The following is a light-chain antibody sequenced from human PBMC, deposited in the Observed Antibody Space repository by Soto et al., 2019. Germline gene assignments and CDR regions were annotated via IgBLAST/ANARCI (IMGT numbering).Light chain of an antibody. CDR3: LQSYTYPWT. Sequence: IQMTQSPSPLSAPVGDRITITCRASQDIRNYLAWFQQRPGNVPKRLIFSASSLQSGVPSRFSGSGSGTEFTLTISSLQPEDLATYYCLQSYTYPWTFGQGTKVDIK. V-gene: IGKV1-17*03. CDR1: QDIRNY. CDR2: SAS. J-gene: IGKJ1*01.